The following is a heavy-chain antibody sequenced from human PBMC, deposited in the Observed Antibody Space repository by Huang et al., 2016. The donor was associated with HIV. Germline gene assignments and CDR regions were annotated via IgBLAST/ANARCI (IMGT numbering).Heavy chain of an antibody. Sequence: QVQLVESGGGVVQPGGSLRLSCAASGFTFRTYAMRWVRQAPGKGLGWVAFIRSDGSGEYYADSVKGRFTISRDNSKNTLYLQMNSLGAEDTALYYCAKDGLIVSFDYWGQGTLVTVSS. V-gene: IGHV3-30*02. D-gene: IGHD3-16*02. J-gene: IGHJ4*02. CDR1: GFTFRTYA. CDR3: AKDGLIVSFDY. CDR2: IRSDGSGE.